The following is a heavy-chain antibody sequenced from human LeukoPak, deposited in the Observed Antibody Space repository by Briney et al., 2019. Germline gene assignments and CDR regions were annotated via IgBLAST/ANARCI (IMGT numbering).Heavy chain of an antibody. CDR1: GYTFIGHY. CDR2: INPSSGGA. J-gene: IGHJ4*02. Sequence: ASVKVSCKASGYTFIGHYIYWVRQAPGQGLEWMGWINPSSGGANYAQNFQDRVTMTRDTTISTAYMELSRLRSDDTAVYYCARAFNGYYFDFWGQGTLVTVSS. CDR3: ARAFNGYYFDF. V-gene: IGHV1-2*02.